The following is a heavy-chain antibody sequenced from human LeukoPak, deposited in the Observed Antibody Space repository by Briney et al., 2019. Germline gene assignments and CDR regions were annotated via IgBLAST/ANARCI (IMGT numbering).Heavy chain of an antibody. CDR2: ISGSGGST. D-gene: IGHD5-18*01. CDR3: SRAGGGYSYGYYMDV. Sequence: GGTLRLSCAASGFTFSSFGMSWVRQAPGKGLEWVSVISGSGGSTYYADSVKGRFTISRDNSKNTLYLQMNSLRAEDTAVYYCSRAGGGYSYGYYMDVWGKGTTVSIS. V-gene: IGHV3-23*01. CDR1: GFTFSSFG. J-gene: IGHJ6*03.